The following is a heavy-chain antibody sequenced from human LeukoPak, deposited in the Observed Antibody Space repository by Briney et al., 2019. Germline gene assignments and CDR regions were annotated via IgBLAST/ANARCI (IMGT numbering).Heavy chain of an antibody. CDR3: ARDAFGDLLNWFDP. Sequence: AASVKVSCKASGYTFTGYYMHWVRQAPGQGLEWMGWINPNSGGTNYAQKFQGRVTMTRDTSISTAYMELSRLRSDDTAVYYCARDAFGDLLNWFDPWGQGTLVTVSS. D-gene: IGHD4-17*01. V-gene: IGHV1-2*02. CDR1: GYTFTGYY. CDR2: INPNSGGT. J-gene: IGHJ5*02.